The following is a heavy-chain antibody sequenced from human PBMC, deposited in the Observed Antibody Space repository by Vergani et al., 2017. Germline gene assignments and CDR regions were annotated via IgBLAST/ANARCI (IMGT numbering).Heavy chain of an antibody. CDR1: GFTFSSYA. J-gene: IGHJ4*02. V-gene: IGHV3-23*01. CDR2: ISGSAGSI. Sequence: EVQLLESGGGVVQPGGSLRLSCAASGFTFSSYAMSWARQAPGKGLEWVSAISGSAGSIYYADSVKGRFTISRDNSKNTLYLQMNSLRADDTVVYFCAMKGPLAGYCSGVSCHNDDNEWGSFDYWGQGTLVAVSS. CDR3: AMKGPLAGYCSGVSCHNDDNEWGSFDY. D-gene: IGHD2-15*01.